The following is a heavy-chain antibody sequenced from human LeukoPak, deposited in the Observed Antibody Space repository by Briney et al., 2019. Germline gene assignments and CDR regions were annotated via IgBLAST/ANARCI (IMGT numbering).Heavy chain of an antibody. CDR3: ARGGSTVTTGFDY. CDR1: GFTFSSYW. V-gene: IGHV3-74*01. D-gene: IGHD4-17*01. Sequence: GGSLRLSCAASGFTFSSYWMHWVRQAPGKGLVWVSRISSDGSSTTYADSVKGRFTISRDNAKNTLYLQMNSLRAEDTAVYYCARGGSTVTTGFDYWGQGTLVTVSS. J-gene: IGHJ4*02. CDR2: ISSDGSST.